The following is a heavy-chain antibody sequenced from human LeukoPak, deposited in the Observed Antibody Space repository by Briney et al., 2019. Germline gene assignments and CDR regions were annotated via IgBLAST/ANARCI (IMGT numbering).Heavy chain of an antibody. J-gene: IGHJ5*02. V-gene: IGHV3-23*01. CDR2: ISDSGDST. CDR1: GFTFSNFG. Sequence: GGSLRLSCAASGFTFSNFGISWVRQAPGKGLEWVSAISDSGDSTYYADSVKGRFTISRDHSKNTLYLQMNTLRVEDTAVYYCARGGYNWFDPWGQGALVTVSS. CDR3: ARGGYNWFDP.